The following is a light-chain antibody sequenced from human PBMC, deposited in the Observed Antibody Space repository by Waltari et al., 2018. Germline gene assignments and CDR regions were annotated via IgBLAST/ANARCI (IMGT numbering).Light chain of an antibody. Sequence: QSALTQPRSVSGSPGQSVTISCTGTSSDVGGYNYVSWYQQHPGKAPKFRIYDVTKRPSGVPDRFSGSKSGNTASLTISGLQAEDEADYYCCSYAGSYNFVFGSGTTVTVL. V-gene: IGLV2-11*01. CDR3: CSYAGSYNFV. CDR1: SSDVGGYNY. J-gene: IGLJ1*01. CDR2: DVT.